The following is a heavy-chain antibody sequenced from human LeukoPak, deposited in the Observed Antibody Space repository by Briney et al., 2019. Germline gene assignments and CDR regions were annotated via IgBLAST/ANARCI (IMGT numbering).Heavy chain of an antibody. V-gene: IGHV3-64*04. CDR2: ISSNGGSS. Sequence: GGSLRLSCSASGFTFSAYAMYWVRQAPGKGLEYVSGISSNGGSSFYADSVKGRFTISRDNSKNTLYLQMNSLRAEDTAVYYCAREIVVVVAAIYYYYYGMDVWGQGTTVTVSS. J-gene: IGHJ6*02. CDR1: GFTFSAYA. CDR3: AREIVVVVAAIYYYYYGMDV. D-gene: IGHD2-15*01.